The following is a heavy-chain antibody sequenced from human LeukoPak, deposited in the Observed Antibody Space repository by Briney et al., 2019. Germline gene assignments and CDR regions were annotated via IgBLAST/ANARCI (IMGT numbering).Heavy chain of an antibody. CDR3: LRGDRRDY. J-gene: IGHJ4*02. V-gene: IGHV3-48*03. Sequence: GGSLRLSCEASGFSFSSYEFNWVRQAPGKGLEWVSYISPINYRQYAESVKGRFTTSRDNAKNSLYLQMNSLKVEDTAVYYCLRGDRRDYWGQGTLVTVSS. CDR1: GFSFSSYE. CDR2: ISPINYR.